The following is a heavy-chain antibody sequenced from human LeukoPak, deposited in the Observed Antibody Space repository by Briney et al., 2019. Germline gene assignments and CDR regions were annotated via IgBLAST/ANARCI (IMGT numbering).Heavy chain of an antibody. D-gene: IGHD3-22*01. CDR2: IKSKTDGGTT. V-gene: IGHV3-15*01. CDR1: GFTFSNAW. CDR3: TTEDDSSGYYYNWFDP. Sequence: GGSLRLSCAASGFTFSNAWMSWVRQAPGKGVEWVGRIKSKTDGGTTDYAAPVKGRFTISRDDSKNTLYLQMNSLKTEDTAVYYCTTEDDSSGYYYNWFDPWGQGTLVTVSS. J-gene: IGHJ5*02.